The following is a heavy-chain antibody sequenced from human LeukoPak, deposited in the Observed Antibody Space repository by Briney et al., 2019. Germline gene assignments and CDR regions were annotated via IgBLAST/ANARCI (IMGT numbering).Heavy chain of an antibody. CDR3: ARGGNGDSCED. V-gene: IGHV1-8*02. Sequence: ASVKVSCKASGGTFSSYAISWVRQATGKGLEWMGWMNPNSGNTGYAQKFQGRVTMTRNTSISTAYMELSSLRSEDTAVYYCARGGNGDSCEDWGQGTLVTVSS. D-gene: IGHD1-1*01. CDR2: MNPNSGNT. CDR1: GGTFSSYA. J-gene: IGHJ4*02.